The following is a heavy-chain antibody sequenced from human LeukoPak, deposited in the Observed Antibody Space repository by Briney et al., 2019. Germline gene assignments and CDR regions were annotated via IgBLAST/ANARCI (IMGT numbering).Heavy chain of an antibody. CDR1: GFTFSSYA. CDR3: AKAPARVRLVVEYYFDY. D-gene: IGHD3-10*01. Sequence: PGGSLRLSCAASGFTFSSYAMSWVRQAPGKGLEWVSAISGSGGSTYYADSVKGRFTISRDNSKNTLYLQMNSLRAEDTAVYYCAKAPARVRLVVEYYFDYWGQGTLVTVSS. J-gene: IGHJ4*02. V-gene: IGHV3-23*01. CDR2: ISGSGGST.